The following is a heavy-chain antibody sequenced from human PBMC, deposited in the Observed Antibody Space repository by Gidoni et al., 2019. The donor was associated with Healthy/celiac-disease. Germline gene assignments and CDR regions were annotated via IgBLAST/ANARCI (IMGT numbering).Heavy chain of an antibody. J-gene: IGHJ6*02. Sequence: EVQLVESGGGLVKPGGSLRLSCAASGFTFSSYSMNWVRQAPGKGLEWVSSISSSSSYIYYADSVKGRFTISRDNAKNSLYLQMNSLRAEDTAVYYCARDNIGDTMTTFYYYYGMDVWGQGTTVTVSS. CDR3: ARDNIGDTMTTFYYYYGMDV. CDR1: GFTFSSYS. V-gene: IGHV3-21*01. CDR2: ISSSSSYI. D-gene: IGHD3-22*01.